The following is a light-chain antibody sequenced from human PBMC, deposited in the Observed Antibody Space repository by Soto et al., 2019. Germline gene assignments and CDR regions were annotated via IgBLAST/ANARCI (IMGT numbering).Light chain of an antibody. CDR1: QSVDTTF. CDR2: GAS. V-gene: IGKV3-20*01. J-gene: IGKJ1*01. CDR3: QQYMSSVT. Sequence: EIVLTQSPGSLSLSPGQRATLSCRASQSVDTTFFAWYQKKPGQAPRLLIQGASQRATGIPDRFSGSGSGTDVPRIISRLEPEDFAVYYCQQYMSSVTFGQGTKVEIK.